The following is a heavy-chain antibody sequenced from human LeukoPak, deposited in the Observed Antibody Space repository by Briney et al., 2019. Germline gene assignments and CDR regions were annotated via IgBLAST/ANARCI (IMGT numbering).Heavy chain of an antibody. CDR3: ARGVGVTMIVVVPDAFDI. D-gene: IGHD3-22*01. CDR1: GGSISSSNW. J-gene: IGHJ3*02. CDR2: IYHSGST. V-gene: IGHV4-4*02. Sequence: PSGTLSLTCAVSGGSISSSNWWSWVRQPPGKGLEWIGEIYHSGSTNYNPSLKSRVTISVDKSKNQFSLKLSSVTAADTAVYYCARGVGVTMIVVVPDAFDIWGQGTMVTVSS.